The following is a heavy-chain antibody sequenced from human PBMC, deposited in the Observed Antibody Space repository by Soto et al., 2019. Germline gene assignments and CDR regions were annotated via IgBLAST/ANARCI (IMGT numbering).Heavy chain of an antibody. D-gene: IGHD1-26*01. CDR1: EFTFSNYV. Sequence: EVQLLESGGGLVQPGGSLRLSCAASEFTFSNYVMSWVRQAPGKGLEWVSAISGSGGVSTYYADSVKGRFTISRDNSKNTLFLQRSSLRAEDTAVYYCSKLVGATVVSDYWGQGTLVIVSS. V-gene: IGHV3-23*01. J-gene: IGHJ4*02. CDR2: ISGSGGVST. CDR3: SKLVGATVVSDY.